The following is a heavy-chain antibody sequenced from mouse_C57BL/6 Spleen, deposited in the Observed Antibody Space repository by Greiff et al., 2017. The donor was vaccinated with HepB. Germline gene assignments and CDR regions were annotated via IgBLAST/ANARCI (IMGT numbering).Heavy chain of an antibody. D-gene: IGHD1-1*01. Sequence: QVQLQQPGAELVKPGASVKLSCKASGYTFTSYWMHWVKQRPGQGLEWIGMIHPNSGSTNYNEKFKSKATLTVDKSSSTAYMQLSSLTSEDSAVYYCARSGTTVVAGFDYWGQGTTLTVSS. J-gene: IGHJ2*01. CDR3: ARSGTTVVAGFDY. V-gene: IGHV1-64*01. CDR1: GYTFTSYW. CDR2: IHPNSGST.